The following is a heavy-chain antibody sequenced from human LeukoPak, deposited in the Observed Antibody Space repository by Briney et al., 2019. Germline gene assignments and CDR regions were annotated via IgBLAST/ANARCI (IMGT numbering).Heavy chain of an antibody. J-gene: IGHJ6*02. D-gene: IGHD6-13*01. CDR2: ISNDGTNT. Sequence: PGRSLRLSCVASGFXFKYHAINWVRQAPGKGLEWVAFISNDGTNTYYADSMKGRFTISRDDSKNTLYLQMNSLRADDTAVYYCARDSYSSTWSSYCHYYAMDLWGPGTTVTVSS. CDR1: GFXFKYHA. V-gene: IGHV3-30-3*01. CDR3: ARDSYSSTWSSYCHYYAMDL.